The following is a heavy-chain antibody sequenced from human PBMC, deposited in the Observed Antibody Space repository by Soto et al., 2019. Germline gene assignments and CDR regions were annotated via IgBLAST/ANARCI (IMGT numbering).Heavy chain of an antibody. CDR2: IYYSGST. CDR3: ARRWGRSFDY. V-gene: IGHV4-59*08. J-gene: IGHJ4*02. CDR1: GGSISSYY. D-gene: IGHD2-15*01. Sequence: QVQLQESGPGLVKPSETLSLTCTVSGGSISSYYWSWIRQPPGKGLEWIGYIYYSGSTNYNPSLKSRVTISVDTSKNQFSLKLSSVTAADTAVYYCARRWGRSFDYWGQGTLVTVPS.